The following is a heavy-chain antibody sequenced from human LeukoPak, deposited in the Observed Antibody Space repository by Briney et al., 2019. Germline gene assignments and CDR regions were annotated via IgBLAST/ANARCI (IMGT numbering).Heavy chain of an antibody. CDR1: GFPFSDYY. D-gene: IGHD3-16*02. J-gene: IGHJ4*02. CDR2: ISSSGGTI. CDR3: VWGGYRSFDY. Sequence: GGSPRLSCAASGFPFSDYYINWIRQAPGKGLEWVSYISSSGGTIYYADSVKGRFTISRDNPKNSLYLQMNSLRAEDTAVYYCVWGGYRSFDYWGQGTLVTVSS. V-gene: IGHV3-11*01.